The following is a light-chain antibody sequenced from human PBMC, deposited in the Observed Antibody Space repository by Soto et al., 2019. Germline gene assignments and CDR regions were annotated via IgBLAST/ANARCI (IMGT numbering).Light chain of an antibody. J-gene: IGKJ4*01. V-gene: IGKV3-20*01. Sequence: EIVLTQSPGTLSLSPGERATLSCRASQGVSSSYLAWYQQKPGQPPRLLIYGASSRATGIPDRFSGSGSGTDFTLTITRLEPEDLAVYYCPHYRTSFGGGTKVEIK. CDR1: QGVSSSY. CDR3: PHYRTS. CDR2: GAS.